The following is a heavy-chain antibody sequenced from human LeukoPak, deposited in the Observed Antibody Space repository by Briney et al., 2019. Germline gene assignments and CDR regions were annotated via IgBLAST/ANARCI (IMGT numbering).Heavy chain of an antibody. V-gene: IGHV4-59*01. CDR3: ARGDSSGWFDP. CDR1: GGSISSYY. Sequence: SETLFLTCTVSGGSISSYYWSWIRQPPGKGLEWIGYIYYSGSTNYNPSLKSRVTISVDTSKNQFSLKLSSVTAADTAVYYCARGDSSGWFDPWGQGTLVIVSS. J-gene: IGHJ5*02. D-gene: IGHD6-19*01. CDR2: IYYSGST.